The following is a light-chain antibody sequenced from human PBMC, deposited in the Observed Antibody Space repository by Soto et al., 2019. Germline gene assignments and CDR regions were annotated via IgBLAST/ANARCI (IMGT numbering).Light chain of an antibody. CDR1: QSLLHSNGVNY. J-gene: IGKJ1*01. Sequence: DIVMTQSTVSLPVTPGEPAPISCRAIQSLLHSNGVNYLDWYVQKPGQSPQLLISLASTRASGVPDRFSGSASGTDFTLNISRVEAEDVGVYFCMQALQAWTFGQGTNVDIK. CDR3: MQALQAWT. V-gene: IGKV2-28*01. CDR2: LAS.